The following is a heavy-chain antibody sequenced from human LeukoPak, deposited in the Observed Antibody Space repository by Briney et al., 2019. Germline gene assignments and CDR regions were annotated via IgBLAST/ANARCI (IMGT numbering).Heavy chain of an antibody. J-gene: IGHJ4*02. CDR2: IYPDDSDI. Sequence: GESLKISCKGSGYSFNSYWIGWVRQMPGKGLEWVGIIYPDDSDIRYCPSVQGQVTISAGKSVSPAYLQWRSLKASHPAMYFCWRIVDSSGWHVTGIWGQETRVTVSS. CDR3: WRIVDSSGWHVTGI. V-gene: IGHV5-51*01. D-gene: IGHD6-19*01. CDR1: GYSFNSYW.